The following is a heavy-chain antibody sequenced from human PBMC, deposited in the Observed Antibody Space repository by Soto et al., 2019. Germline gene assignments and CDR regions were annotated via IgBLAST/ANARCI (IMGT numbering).Heavy chain of an antibody. CDR1: GLTFSGYW. CDR2: IKQDGSEK. CDR3: AREGAPAAGHFDY. D-gene: IGHD6-13*01. Sequence: GGSLTLSCAASGLTFSGYWMSWVRQAPGKGLEWVANIKQDGSEKYYVDSVKGRFTISRDNAKNSLYLQMNSLGAEDTAVYYCAREGAPAAGHFDYWGQGTLVTVSS. V-gene: IGHV3-7*01. J-gene: IGHJ4*02.